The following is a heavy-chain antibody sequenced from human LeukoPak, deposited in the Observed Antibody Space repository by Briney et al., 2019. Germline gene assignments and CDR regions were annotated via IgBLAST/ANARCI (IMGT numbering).Heavy chain of an antibody. CDR2: INHSGST. CDR3: ARGRLLGYYFDY. CDR1: GGSFSGYY. D-gene: IGHD2/OR15-2a*01. J-gene: IGHJ4*02. Sequence: PSETLSLTCAVYGGSFSGYYWSWIRQPPGKGLEWIGEINHSGSTNYNPSLKSRVTISVDTSKNQFSLKLGSVTAADTAVYYCARGRLLGYYFDYWGQGTLVTVSS. V-gene: IGHV4-34*01.